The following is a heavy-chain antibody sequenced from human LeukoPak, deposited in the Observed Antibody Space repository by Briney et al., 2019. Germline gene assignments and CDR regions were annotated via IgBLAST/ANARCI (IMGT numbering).Heavy chain of an antibody. CDR3: AKNYGSGSYGSDY. J-gene: IGHJ4*02. Sequence: GGSLRLSCAASGFTFSSYGMHWVRQAPGKGLEWVSVISGSGGSTYYADSVKGRFTISRDNSKNTLYLQMNSLRAEDTAVYYCAKNYGSGSYGSDYWGQGTLVTVSS. V-gene: IGHV3-23*01. CDR2: ISGSGGST. D-gene: IGHD3-10*01. CDR1: GFTFSSYG.